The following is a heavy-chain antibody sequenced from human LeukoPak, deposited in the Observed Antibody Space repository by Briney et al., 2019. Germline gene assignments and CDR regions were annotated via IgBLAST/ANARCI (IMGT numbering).Heavy chain of an antibody. V-gene: IGHV3-7*01. Sequence: GGSLRLSCAASGFSFSSYWMSWVRQAPGKGLEWVANIKQDGSEKYYVDSVKGRFTISKDNAKNSLYLQMNSLRAEDTAVYYCARDLSRSFSMIRGLIQHREFDFWGRGTLVTVSS. J-gene: IGHJ4*02. CDR2: IKQDGSEK. CDR3: ARDLSRSFSMIRGLIQHREFDF. D-gene: IGHD3-10*01. CDR1: GFSFSSYW.